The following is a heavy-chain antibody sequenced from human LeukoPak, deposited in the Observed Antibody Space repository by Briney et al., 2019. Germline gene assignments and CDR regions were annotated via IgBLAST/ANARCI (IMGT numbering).Heavy chain of an antibody. V-gene: IGHV3-21*01. CDR1: GFTFSSHG. J-gene: IGHJ4*02. Sequence: PGGSLRLSCAASGFTFSSHGMNWVRQAPGKGLEWVSSISSSSSYIYYADSVKGRFTISRDNAKNSLYLQMNSLRAADTAVYYCARIDSSDWYLGRYYFDYWGQGTLVTVSS. D-gene: IGHD6-19*01. CDR3: ARIDSSDWYLGRYYFDY. CDR2: ISSSSSYI.